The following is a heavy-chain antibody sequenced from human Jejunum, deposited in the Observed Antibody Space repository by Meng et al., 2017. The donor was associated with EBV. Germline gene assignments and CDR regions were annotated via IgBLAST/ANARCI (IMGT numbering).Heavy chain of an antibody. CDR3: ARDRSNSDY. CDR1: GYDFINSG. Sequence: FQLVQSGAEVKKPGASVKVSCKASGYDFINSGISWVRQAPGQGLEWMGWISVYRGNTNYAQRFQDRVTLTTNTSTSTVYMELRSLTSDDTAVYYCARDRSNSDYWGQGTLVTVSS. V-gene: IGHV1-18*01. D-gene: IGHD5-24*01. J-gene: IGHJ4*02. CDR2: ISVYRGNT.